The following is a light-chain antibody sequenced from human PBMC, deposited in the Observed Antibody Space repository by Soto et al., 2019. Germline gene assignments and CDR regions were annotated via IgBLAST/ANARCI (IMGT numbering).Light chain of an antibody. CDR2: GAS. CDR1: QDISSD. V-gene: IGKV1-9*01. J-gene: IGKJ4*01. CDR3: QQLYSSPLT. Sequence: DIPLTQSPSFLSASIGDRVSITCRASQDISSDLAWYQRKPGKAPKLLIYGASTLQSGVPSSFSGSGSGTEFTLTISSLQPEDFATYYCQQLYSSPLTFGGGTKVEIK.